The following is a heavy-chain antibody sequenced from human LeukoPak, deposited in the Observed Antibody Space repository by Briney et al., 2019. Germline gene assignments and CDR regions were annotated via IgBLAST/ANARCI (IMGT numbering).Heavy chain of an antibody. CDR2: IYYSGST. D-gene: IGHD1-26*01. Sequence: SETLSLTCTVSGGSISSGGYYWSWIRQHPGKGLEWIGYIYYSGSTYYNPSLKSRVTISVDTSKNQFSLKLSSVTAADTAVYYCASAAGERREWVGAKKPCYFDYWGQGTLVTVSS. CDR1: GGSISSGGYY. V-gene: IGHV4-31*03. J-gene: IGHJ4*02. CDR3: ASAAGERREWVGAKKPCYFDY.